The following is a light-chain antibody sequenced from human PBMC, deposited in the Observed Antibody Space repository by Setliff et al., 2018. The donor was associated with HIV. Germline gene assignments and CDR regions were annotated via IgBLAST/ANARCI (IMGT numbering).Light chain of an antibody. J-gene: IGLJ3*02. CDR1: GSDVGRYNY. Sequence: QSALAQPASVSGSPGQSITISRTGTGSDVGRYNYVSWYQHHPGKAPKLMIYEVSNRPSGVSNRFSGSKSGNTASLTISGLQADDEADYYCFSYTTSKILVFGGGTKVTVL. V-gene: IGLV2-14*01. CDR3: FSYTTSKILV. CDR2: EVS.